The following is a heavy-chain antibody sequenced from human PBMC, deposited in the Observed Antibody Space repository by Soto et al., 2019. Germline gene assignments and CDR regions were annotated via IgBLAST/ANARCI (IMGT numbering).Heavy chain of an antibody. CDR2: INQDGSEK. D-gene: IGHD6-19*01. Sequence: PGGSLRLSCAASGFTLSSYWMNWVRQAPGKGLEWVANINQDGSEKYCVDAVKGRFTISGDNAKNSLYLQMNSLRAEDTAVYYCARDRPYSSGIDYWGQGTLVTVSS. CDR3: ARDRPYSSGIDY. J-gene: IGHJ4*02. V-gene: IGHV3-7*01. CDR1: GFTLSSYW.